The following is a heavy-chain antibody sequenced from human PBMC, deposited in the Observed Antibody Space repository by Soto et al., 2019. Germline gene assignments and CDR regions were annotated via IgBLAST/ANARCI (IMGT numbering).Heavy chain of an antibody. CDR3: ARLLTERSGDGFDL. CDR2: IYPDDSDT. Sequence: PGECLMVTCKASDYNCGVHWIGWVRQVRGRGLEWMGKIYPDDSDTRYSTSSQGQVTMSADTFINIVYLQWTSLRASDTAMHYWARLLTERSGDGFDLWGQGTKFAV. V-gene: IGHV5-51*01. D-gene: IGHD3-16*01. J-gene: IGHJ3*01. CDR1: DYNCGVHW.